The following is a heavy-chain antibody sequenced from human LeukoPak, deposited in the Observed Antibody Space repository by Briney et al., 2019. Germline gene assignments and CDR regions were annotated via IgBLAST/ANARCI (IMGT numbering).Heavy chain of an antibody. V-gene: IGHV3-21*01. Sequence: GGSLRLSCAASGLTFTRYSMSWVRHAPGKGLEWVSSISTSSGYIYYADSVMGRFTISRDNAKNSLYLQMNSLRPEDTAVYYCASSDYVWGKPFYFDYWGQGTLVTVSS. CDR1: GLTFTRYS. CDR2: ISTSSGYI. CDR3: ASSDYVWGKPFYFDY. D-gene: IGHD3-16*01. J-gene: IGHJ4*02.